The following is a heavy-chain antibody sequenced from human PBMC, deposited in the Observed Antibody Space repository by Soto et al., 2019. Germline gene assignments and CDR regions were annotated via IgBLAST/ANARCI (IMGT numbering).Heavy chain of an antibody. CDR2: ISGSGGST. J-gene: IGHJ6*03. CDR3: ARDSTGDYEYYYMDV. Sequence: GGSLRLSCAASGFTFSNYAMSWVRQAPGKGLEWFSAISGSGGSTYYTDPVKGRFTLSRDNSKNTLYLQMNSLRAEDTAVYYCARDSTGDYEYYYMDVWGKGTTVTVSS. V-gene: IGHV3-23*01. D-gene: IGHD4-17*01. CDR1: GFTFSNYA.